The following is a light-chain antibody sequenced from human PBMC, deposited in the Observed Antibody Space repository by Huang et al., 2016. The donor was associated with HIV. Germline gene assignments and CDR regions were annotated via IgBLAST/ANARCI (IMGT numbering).Light chain of an antibody. CDR1: QSVSSNY. CDR3: QQYGSSPIT. J-gene: IGKJ5*01. V-gene: IGKV3-20*01. CDR2: GAS. Sequence: EIVLTQSPGTLSLSPGERGTLSCRARQSVSSNYLAWYQQKPGQAPRLLIYGASSRATGIPDRFSGSGAGTDFTLTISRLEPEDFAVYYCQQYGSSPITFGQGTRLEIK.